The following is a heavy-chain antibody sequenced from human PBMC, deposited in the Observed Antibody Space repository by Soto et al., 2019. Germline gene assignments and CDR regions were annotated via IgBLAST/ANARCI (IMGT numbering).Heavy chain of an antibody. D-gene: IGHD1-26*01. CDR1: GFTFSSYS. CDR3: ARGVGATTITVDY. Sequence: GGSLRLSCAASGFTFSSYSMNWVRQAPGKGLEWVSSISSSSSYIYYADSVKGRFTISRDNAKNSLYLQMNSLRAEDTAVYYCARGVGATTITVDYWGQGTLVTVSS. V-gene: IGHV3-21*01. J-gene: IGHJ4*02. CDR2: ISSSSSYI.